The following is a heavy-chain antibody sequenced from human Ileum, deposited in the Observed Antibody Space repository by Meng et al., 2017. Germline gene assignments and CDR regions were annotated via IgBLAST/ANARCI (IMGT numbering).Heavy chain of an antibody. CDR2: INRDGTST. Sequence: DVQLVVFGGGLVQLGGSLRLPCAASGFTFSNYWMHWVRQVPGKGLVWVSRINRDGTSTSYADSLEGRFSISRDNAKNTLYLQMNNLRPEDTAVYYCSRDLSSEWELVGWGQGTLVTVSS. D-gene: IGHD1-26*01. CDR1: GFTFSNYW. CDR3: SRDLSSEWELVG. J-gene: IGHJ4*02. V-gene: IGHV3-74*01.